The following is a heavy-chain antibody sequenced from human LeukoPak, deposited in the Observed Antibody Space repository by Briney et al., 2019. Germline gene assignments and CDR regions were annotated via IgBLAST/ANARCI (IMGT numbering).Heavy chain of an antibody. CDR3: ARGDVGGAIEDAFDI. V-gene: IGHV3-7*03. CDR1: EFSFSTSW. J-gene: IGHJ3*02. Sequence: GGSLRLSCAASEFSFSTSWMAWVRQAPGKGLEWVGNIKEDGTATNCVVSVRGRFTISRDNAKNSLYLQMNSLRAEDTALYHCARGDVGGAIEDAFDIWGQGTMVTVSS. D-gene: IGHD3-16*02. CDR2: IKEDGTAT.